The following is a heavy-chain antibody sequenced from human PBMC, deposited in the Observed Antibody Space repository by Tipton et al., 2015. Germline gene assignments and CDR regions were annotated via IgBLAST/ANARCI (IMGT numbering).Heavy chain of an antibody. J-gene: IGHJ6*02. Sequence: TLSLTCTVSGGSISSYYWSWIRQPPGKGLEWIGYIYYSGSTNYNPSLKSRVTISVDTSKNQFSLKLSSVTAADTAVYYCARERYCSNGACQYYYGMDVWGQGTTVTVSS. D-gene: IGHD2-8*01. CDR3: ARERYCSNGACQYYYGMDV. CDR1: GGSISSYY. CDR2: IYYSGST. V-gene: IGHV4-59*01.